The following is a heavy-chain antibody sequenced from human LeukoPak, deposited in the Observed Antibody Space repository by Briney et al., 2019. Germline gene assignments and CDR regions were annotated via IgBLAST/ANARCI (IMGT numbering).Heavy chain of an antibody. Sequence: SETLSLTCSVSGVSITSNYWGWIRQPPGKGLEWIGYTHHSGSTSYNPSLTSRITISLDTSNNQFSLKLSSVTAADTAVYYCARSSGHSYGDFDYWGQGTLVTVSS. D-gene: IGHD5-18*01. CDR2: THHSGST. CDR1: GVSITSNY. J-gene: IGHJ4*02. CDR3: ARSSGHSYGDFDY. V-gene: IGHV4-59*01.